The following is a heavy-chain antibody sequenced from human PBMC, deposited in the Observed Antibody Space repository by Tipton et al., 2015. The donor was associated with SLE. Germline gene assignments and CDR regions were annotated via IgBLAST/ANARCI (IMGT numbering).Heavy chain of an antibody. V-gene: IGHV1-69*01. J-gene: IGHJ2*01. CDR2: IIPIFGTP. Sequence: QSGPEVKKPGSSVKVSCKASGGTFSNFAISWVRQAPGQGLEWMGEIIPIFGTPNSAQKFQGRVTITADEVTSTAYMELSSLRPEGTAVYYCARRRWLQLDWYFDLWGRGILVTVSS. D-gene: IGHD5-24*01. CDR3: ARRRWLQLDWYFDL. CDR1: GGTFSNFA.